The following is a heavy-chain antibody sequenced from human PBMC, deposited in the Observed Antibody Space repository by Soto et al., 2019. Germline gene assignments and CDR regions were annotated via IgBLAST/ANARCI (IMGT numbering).Heavy chain of an antibody. V-gene: IGHV1-18*01. CDR3: ARDRAHGFDI. CDR2: ISANTGNT. CDR1: GYTFTSYD. Sequence: ASVKVSCKASGYTFTSYDINWVRQATGQGLEWIGWISANTGNTNYAQNLQGRVTMTRDTSTETVYMELRSLRSDDRAVYYCARDRAHGFDIWGQGTMVTVSS. J-gene: IGHJ3*02.